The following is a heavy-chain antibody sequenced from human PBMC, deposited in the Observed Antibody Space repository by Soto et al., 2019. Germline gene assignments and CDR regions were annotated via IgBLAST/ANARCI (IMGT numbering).Heavy chain of an antibody. D-gene: IGHD4-17*01. CDR2: ISYAGSIK. J-gene: IGHJ4*02. CDR3: ARGGDYGGTEYFFDY. V-gene: IGHV3-33*05. CDR1: VFTFSSYG. Sequence: QVQLVESGGGVVQPGRSLRLSCVAAVFTFSSYGMHWVRKAPGKGLEWLTIISYAGSIKYYADSVQGRFTISRYNSKNMVYLQMNSLRSDDTDVYYCARGGDYGGTEYFFDYWGQGTLVTVSS.